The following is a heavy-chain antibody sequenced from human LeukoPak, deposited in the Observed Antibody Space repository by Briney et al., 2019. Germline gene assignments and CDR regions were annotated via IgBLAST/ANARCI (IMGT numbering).Heavy chain of an antibody. CDR2: IYHSGST. J-gene: IGHJ5*02. CDR1: GGSISSSNW. V-gene: IGHV4-4*02. Sequence: PSGTLSLTCAVSGGSISSSNWWSWVRQPPGKGLEWIGEIYHSGSTNYNPSLKSRVTISVDKSKNQFSLKLSSVTAADTAVYYCASRYYDSSGYYYGWFDPWGQGTLVTVSS. CDR3: ASRYYDSSGYYYGWFDP. D-gene: IGHD3-22*01.